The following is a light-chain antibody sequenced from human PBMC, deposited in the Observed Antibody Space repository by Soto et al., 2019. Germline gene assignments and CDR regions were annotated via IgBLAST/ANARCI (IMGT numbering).Light chain of an antibody. Sequence: QSALTQPASVSGSPGQSITISCTGTSSDVGGYNYVSCYQHHPGKAPKLMIYDVSNRPSGVSNRFSGSKSGNTASLTISGRQDEDEADYCCSSYTRSSTLVFGTGTKLTVL. CDR3: SSYTRSSTLV. V-gene: IGLV2-14*03. CDR2: DVS. J-gene: IGLJ1*01. CDR1: SSDVGGYNY.